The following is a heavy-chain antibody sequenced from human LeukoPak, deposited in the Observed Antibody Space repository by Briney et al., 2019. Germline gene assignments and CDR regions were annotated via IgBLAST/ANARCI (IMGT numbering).Heavy chain of an antibody. CDR1: GFAFSSYA. CDR3: ANIGYSGYDWDY. D-gene: IGHD5-12*01. CDR2: IIGSGGGT. V-gene: IGHV3-23*01. J-gene: IGHJ4*02. Sequence: GGSLRLSCAASGFAFSSYAMSWVRQAPGKGLEWVSIIIGSGGGTYYPDSVKGRFTISRDNSKNTLYLQMNSLRAEDTAVYYCANIGYSGYDWDYWGQGTLVTVSS.